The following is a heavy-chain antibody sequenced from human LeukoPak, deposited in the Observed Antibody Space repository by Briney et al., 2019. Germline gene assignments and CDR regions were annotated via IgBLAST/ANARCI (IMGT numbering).Heavy chain of an antibody. CDR3: ARLYSGSYYPSDY. D-gene: IGHD1-26*01. Sequence: GESPKISCKGSGYTFSSYWIGWVRQMPGKGLEWMGIIYPGDSDTRYSPSFQGQVTISADKSISTAYLQWSSLKASDTGMYYCARLYSGSYYPSDYWGQGTLVTVSS. V-gene: IGHV5-51*01. CDR1: GYTFSSYW. CDR2: IYPGDSDT. J-gene: IGHJ4*02.